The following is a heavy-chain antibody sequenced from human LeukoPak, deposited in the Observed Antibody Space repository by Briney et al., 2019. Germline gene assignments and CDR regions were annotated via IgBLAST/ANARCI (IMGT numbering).Heavy chain of an antibody. CDR3: TRDHPIGYCSSTSCPNFDY. V-gene: IGHV3-49*04. Sequence: GGSLRLSCTASGFTFSDYAMSWVRQAPGKGLEWVGFIRSKAYGGTTEYAASVKGRFTISRDDSKSIAYLQMNSLETEDTAVYYCTRDHPIGYCSSTSCPNFDYWGQGTLVTVSS. CDR2: IRSKAYGGTT. D-gene: IGHD2-2*01. J-gene: IGHJ4*02. CDR1: GFTFSDYA.